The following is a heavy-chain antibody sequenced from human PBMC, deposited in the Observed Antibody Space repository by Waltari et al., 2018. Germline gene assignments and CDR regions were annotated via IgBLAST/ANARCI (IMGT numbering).Heavy chain of an antibody. J-gene: IGHJ4*02. D-gene: IGHD2-15*01. Sequence: QVQLQQWGAGLLKPSETLSLTCAVYGGSFSGYYWSWIRQPPGKGLEWIGEINHSGSTNYNPSLKSRVTISVDTSKNQFSLKLSSVTAADTAVYYCARGKKLPLLNYWGQGTLVTVSS. CDR2: INHSGST. CDR1: GGSFSGYY. CDR3: ARGKKLPLLNY. V-gene: IGHV4-34*01.